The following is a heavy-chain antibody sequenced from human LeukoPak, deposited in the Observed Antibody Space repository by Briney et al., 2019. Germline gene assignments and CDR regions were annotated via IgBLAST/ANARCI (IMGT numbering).Heavy chain of an antibody. Sequence: ASVKVSCKASGYTFTGYYIHWVRQAPGQGLEWMGWINPNSGGTNYAPTFQGRVTLTRDTSISTAYMELSSLNSDDTAVYYCASSVVIGFDSWGQGTLVTVSS. V-gene: IGHV1-2*02. CDR3: ASSVVIGFDS. CDR2: INPNSGGT. J-gene: IGHJ4*02. D-gene: IGHD3-22*01. CDR1: GYTFTGYY.